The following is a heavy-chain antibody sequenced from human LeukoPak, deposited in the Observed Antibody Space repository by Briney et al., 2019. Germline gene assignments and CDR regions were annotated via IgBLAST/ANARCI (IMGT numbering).Heavy chain of an antibody. CDR2: ITGSDDST. V-gene: IGHV3-23*01. J-gene: IGHJ4*02. CDR1: GFTFSAYA. D-gene: IGHD2-2*02. Sequence: GGSLRLSCAASGFTFSAYAMNWVRQAPGKGLEWVSSITGSDDSTYYAYSVKDRFTISRDDSKNTLFLQMNSLRAEDTAVYYCAKSRSMISTSCYNYWGQGTLVTVSS. CDR3: AKSRSMISTSCYNY.